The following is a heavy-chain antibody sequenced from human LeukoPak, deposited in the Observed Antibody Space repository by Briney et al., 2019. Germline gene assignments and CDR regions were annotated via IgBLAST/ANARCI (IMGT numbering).Heavy chain of an antibody. D-gene: IGHD3-22*01. CDR1: GGSISSYY. CDR3: ARNYYDTKKPWD. V-gene: IGHV4-59*08. Sequence: SETLSLTCTVSGGSISSYYWSWIRQPPGKGLEWIGYIYYSGSTNYNPSLKSRVTISVDTSKNQFSLKLSSVTAADTAVYFCARNYYDTKKPWDWGQGTLVTVSS. CDR2: IYYSGST. J-gene: IGHJ4*02.